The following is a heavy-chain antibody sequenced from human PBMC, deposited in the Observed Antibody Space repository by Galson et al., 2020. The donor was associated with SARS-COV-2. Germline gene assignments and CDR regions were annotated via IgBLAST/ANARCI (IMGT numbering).Heavy chain of an antibody. J-gene: IGHJ6*03. D-gene: IGHD3-3*02. Sequence: SETLSLTCTVSGGSISSTAYYWSWIRQHPGKGLEWIGYINYSGGTYYNPSLTGLVAMSLDTSKNQFSLKLNSVTAADTAMYYCARAFKAGTPALKYYYYVDVWGRGATVTVSS. CDR3: ARAFKAGTPALKYYYYVDV. V-gene: IGHV4-31*01. CDR1: GGSISSTAYY. CDR2: INYSGGT.